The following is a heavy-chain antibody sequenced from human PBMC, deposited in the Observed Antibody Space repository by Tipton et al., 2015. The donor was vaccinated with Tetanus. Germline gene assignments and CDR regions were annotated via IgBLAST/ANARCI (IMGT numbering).Heavy chain of an antibody. CDR3: ARLSSSANDAHAFDI. CDR2: IYYSGST. V-gene: IGHV4-39*01. CDR1: GGSISSSSYY. J-gene: IGHJ3*02. Sequence: TLSLTCTVSGGSISSSSYYWGWIRQPPGKGLEWIGSIYYSGSTYYNPSLRSRVTLSVDTSNTQFSLRVTSVTAADTAVYYCARLSSSANDAHAFDIWGHGTMVTVSS. D-gene: IGHD3-22*01.